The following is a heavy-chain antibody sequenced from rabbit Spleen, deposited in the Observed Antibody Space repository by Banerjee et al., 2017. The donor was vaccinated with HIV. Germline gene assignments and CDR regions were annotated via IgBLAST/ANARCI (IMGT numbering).Heavy chain of an antibody. D-gene: IGHD1-1*01. J-gene: IGHJ6*01. CDR2: IDPVFGIT. CDR3: ARDTSTSFSTYGMDL. CDR1: GFTLSSYY. V-gene: IGHV1S7*01. Sequence: QLKESGGGLVQPGGSLKLSCKASGFTLSSYYMNWVRQAPGKGLEWIGYIDPVFGITYYANWVNGRFSISRENAQNTVFLQMTSLTAADTATYFCARDTSTSFSTYGMDLWGPGLVTVS.